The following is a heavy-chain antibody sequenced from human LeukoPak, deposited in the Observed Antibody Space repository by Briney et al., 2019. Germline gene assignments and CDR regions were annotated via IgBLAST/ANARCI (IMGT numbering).Heavy chain of an antibody. J-gene: IGHJ3*01. V-gene: IGHV3-13*01. CDR1: GFTFNNCE. Sequence: GGSLRLSCAASGFTFNNCEMHWVRQTAGKGLEWVSAVGIAGDTFYAGSVKGRFSIFRDNAESSLFLQMNSLRAGDTAVYYCAREGRMGTADAFDVWGQGTMVTVSS. CDR3: AREGRMGTADAFDV. CDR2: VGIAGDT. D-gene: IGHD1-14*01.